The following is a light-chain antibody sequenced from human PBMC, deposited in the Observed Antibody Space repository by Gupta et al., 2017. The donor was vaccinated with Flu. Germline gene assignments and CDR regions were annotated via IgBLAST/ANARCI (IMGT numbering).Light chain of an antibody. CDR2: EVS. CDR1: SSDIGGYDY. Sequence: QSALTQPASVSGSPGPSIASSCTGTSSDIGGYDYVSWYQHHPGKAPKLMLFEVSRRLAGISDRFSASKSGTTASITIPGLLAEEEAFYYCSSYTTANTVVVFGGGTKLTVL. CDR3: SSYTTANTVVV. V-gene: IGLV2-14*01. J-gene: IGLJ2*01.